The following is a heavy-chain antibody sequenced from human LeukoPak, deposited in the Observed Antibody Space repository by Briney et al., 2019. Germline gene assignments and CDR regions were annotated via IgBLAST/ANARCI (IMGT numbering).Heavy chain of an antibody. V-gene: IGHV1-69*13. CDR1: GGTFSSYA. J-gene: IGHJ4*02. D-gene: IGHD5-18*01. CDR3: ARMQGYSYGSDNFDY. CDR2: IIPIFGTA. Sequence: SVKVSCKASGGTFSSYAICWVRQAPGQGLEWMGGIIPIFGTANYAQKFQGRVTITADESTSTAYMELSSLRSEDTAVYYCARMQGYSYGSDNFDYWGQGTLVTVSS.